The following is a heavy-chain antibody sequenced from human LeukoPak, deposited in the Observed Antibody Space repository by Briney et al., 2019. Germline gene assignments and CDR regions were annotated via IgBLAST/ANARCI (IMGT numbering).Heavy chain of an antibody. CDR3: ARGSLWYSSGQYYFDY. D-gene: IGHD6-19*01. CDR2: MNPNSGNT. CDR1: GYTFTSYD. J-gene: IGHJ4*02. V-gene: IGHV1-8*01. Sequence: GASVKVSCTASGYTFTSYDINWVRQATGQGLEWMGWMNPNSGNTGYAQKFQGRVTMTRNTSISTAYMELSSLRSEDTAVYYCARGSLWYSSGQYYFDYWGQGTLVTVSS.